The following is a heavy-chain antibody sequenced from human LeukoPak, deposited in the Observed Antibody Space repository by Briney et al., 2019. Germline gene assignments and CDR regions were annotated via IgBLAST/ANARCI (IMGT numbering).Heavy chain of an antibody. D-gene: IGHD1-26*01. Sequence: PPGGSLRLSCAASGFTFSSYWMNWVRQAPGKGLVWVSRIASDGSSTTYADSVKGRFSISRDNAKNTLYLQMNSLRVEDTAVYYCAREVGPPGQGAAFDIWGQGTMVTVSS. J-gene: IGHJ3*02. CDR3: AREVGPPGQGAAFDI. CDR1: GFTFSSYW. V-gene: IGHV3-74*01. CDR2: IASDGSST.